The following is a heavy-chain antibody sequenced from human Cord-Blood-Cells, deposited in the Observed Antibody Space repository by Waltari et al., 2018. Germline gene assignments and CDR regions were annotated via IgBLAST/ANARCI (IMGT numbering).Heavy chain of an antibody. D-gene: IGHD6-13*01. CDR1: GGSFSGYY. V-gene: IGHV4-34*01. J-gene: IGHJ1*01. Sequence: QVQLQQWGAGLLKPSETLSLTCAVYGGSFSGYYWSWIRQPPGKGLEWIGEINHSGNNNYIPPLKSRVTISVDTSKNQFSLKLSSVTAADTAVYYCARGWGIGSSWYWGAEYFQHWGQGTLVTVSS. CDR3: ARGWGIGSSWYWGAEYFQH. CDR2: INHSGNN.